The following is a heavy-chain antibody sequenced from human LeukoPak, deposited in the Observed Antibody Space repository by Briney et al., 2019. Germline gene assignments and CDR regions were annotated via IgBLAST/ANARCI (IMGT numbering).Heavy chain of an antibody. D-gene: IGHD1-26*01. J-gene: IGHJ4*02. V-gene: IGHV4-59*08. CDR3: ARHGGSYFYY. CDR2: IYYSGTT. CDR1: GGSISSYY. Sequence: PSETLSLTCTVSGGSISSYYWSWIRQAPGKGLEWIGYIYYSGTTKYNPSLMGRVSISVDTSKNQFSLRLSSVAAADTAAYYCARHGGSYFYYWGQGTLVTVSS.